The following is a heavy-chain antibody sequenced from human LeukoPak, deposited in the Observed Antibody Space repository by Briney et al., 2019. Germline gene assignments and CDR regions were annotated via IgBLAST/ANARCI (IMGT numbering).Heavy chain of an antibody. J-gene: IGHJ4*02. CDR1: GGTFSSYA. Sequence: GASVKVSCKASGGTFSSYAISWVRQAPGQGLEWMGRIIPILGIANYAQKFQGRVTITADKSTSTAYMELSSLRSEDTAVYYCASQGGYSYGPLDYWGQGTLVTVSS. D-gene: IGHD5-18*01. CDR2: IIPILGIA. CDR3: ASQGGYSYGPLDY. V-gene: IGHV1-69*04.